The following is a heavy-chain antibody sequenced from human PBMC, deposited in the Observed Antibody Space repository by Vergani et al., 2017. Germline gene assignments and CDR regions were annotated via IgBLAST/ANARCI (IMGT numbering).Heavy chain of an antibody. V-gene: IGHV3-9*01. Sequence: EVQLVESGGGLVQPGRTLRLSCAASGFTFDDYAMHWVRQAPGKGLEWVSGISWNSGSIGYADSVKGRFTISRDNAKNSLYLQMNSLRAEDTALYYCAKGPGYSSGWQEYWGQGTLVTVSS. D-gene: IGHD6-19*01. CDR1: GFTFDDYA. J-gene: IGHJ4*02. CDR2: ISWNSGSI. CDR3: AKGPGYSSGWQEY.